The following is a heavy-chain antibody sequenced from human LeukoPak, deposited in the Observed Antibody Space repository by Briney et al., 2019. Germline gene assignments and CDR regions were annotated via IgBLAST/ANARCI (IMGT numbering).Heavy chain of an antibody. CDR1: GVSISNAGYL. V-gene: IGHV4-30-2*01. D-gene: IGHD6-19*01. J-gene: IGHJ3*02. CDR3: ARRGSSGWYETVHDAFDI. CDR2: IYDSEGT. Sequence: SETLSLTCTVSGVSISNAGYLWSWIRQPPGKGLEYIGYIYDSEGTYYNPSLKSRVTVSVDTSKNQFSLKLSSVTAADTAVYYCARRGSSGWYETVHDAFDIWGQGTMVTVSS.